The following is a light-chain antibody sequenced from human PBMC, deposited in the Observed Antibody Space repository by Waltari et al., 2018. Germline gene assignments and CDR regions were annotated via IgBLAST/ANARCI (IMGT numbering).Light chain of an antibody. J-gene: IGLJ2*01. CDR3: SSYTSSSPL. CDR1: SSDVGGYNY. V-gene: IGLV2-14*01. CDR2: EVS. Sequence: QSALTQPASVSGSPGQSITISCTGTSSDVGGYNYVSWYQQHPGKAPKLMIYEVSNRPSGVSYRFSGSKSGNTASLTISGLQAEDEADYYCSSYTSSSPLFGGGTKLTVL.